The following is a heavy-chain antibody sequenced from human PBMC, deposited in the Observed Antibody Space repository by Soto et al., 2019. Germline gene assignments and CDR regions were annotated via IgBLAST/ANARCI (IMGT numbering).Heavy chain of an antibody. Sequence: GESLKISCAASGFAVDNKYMSWVRQAPGKGLEWVSVVYVGGNAYYADAVKGRFTISRLSSKNTVFLQMNSLRPDDSAVYYCASLAVRQTPVVDLDYWGRGTLVTVSS. CDR3: ASLAVRQTPVVDLDY. CDR2: VYVGGNA. D-gene: IGHD2-15*01. J-gene: IGHJ4*02. V-gene: IGHV3-53*04. CDR1: GFAVDNKY.